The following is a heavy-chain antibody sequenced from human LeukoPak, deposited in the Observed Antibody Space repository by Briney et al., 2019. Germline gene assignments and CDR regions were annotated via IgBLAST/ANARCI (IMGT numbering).Heavy chain of an antibody. D-gene: IGHD3-22*01. V-gene: IGHV3-30*18. Sequence: GGSLRLSCAASGFTFSSYGMHWVRQAPGKGLEWVAVTSYDGSNKYYADSVKGRFTISRDNYKNTLYLQMNSLRPEDTAVYYCAKDTEGYYESSGYADYWGQGTLVTVSS. J-gene: IGHJ4*02. CDR3: AKDTEGYYESSGYADY. CDR1: GFTFSSYG. CDR2: TSYDGSNK.